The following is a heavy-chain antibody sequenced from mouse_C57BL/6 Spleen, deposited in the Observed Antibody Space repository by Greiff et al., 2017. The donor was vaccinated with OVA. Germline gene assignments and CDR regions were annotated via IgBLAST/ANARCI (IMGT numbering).Heavy chain of an antibody. V-gene: IGHV1-55*01. CDR2: IDPGNGDT. Sequence: QVHLQQPGAELVKPGASVKMSCTASGFTFTSYWITWVKQRPGQGLEWIGGIDPGNGDTKYDAKFKGKATLTVDTSSNTAYLQLSSLTSEDSAVYYCAREGGESCYESRFDYWGQGTLVTVSA. CDR3: AREGGESCYESRFDY. D-gene: IGHD1-1*01. J-gene: IGHJ3*01. CDR1: GFTFTSYW.